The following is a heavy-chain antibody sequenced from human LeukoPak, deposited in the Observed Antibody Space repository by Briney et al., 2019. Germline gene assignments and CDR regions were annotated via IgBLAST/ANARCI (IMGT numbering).Heavy chain of an antibody. CDR1: GYSFINYA. CDR2: ISAGSDNT. CDR3: ARGSLSSRDFDY. D-gene: IGHD6-13*01. J-gene: IGHJ4*02. Sequence: ASVKVSCKASGYSFINYAMHWVRQAPGQRLEWMGWISAGSDNTKYLQKFQDRVTITRDTSANTAYMELRSLRSEDTAVYYCARGSLSSRDFDYWGQGTLVIVSS. V-gene: IGHV1-3*01.